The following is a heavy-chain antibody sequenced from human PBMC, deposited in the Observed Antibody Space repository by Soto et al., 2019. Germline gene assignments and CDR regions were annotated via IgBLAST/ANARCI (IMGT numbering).Heavy chain of an antibody. CDR1: GSTLTELS. V-gene: IGHV1-69*13. CDR3: ARNEIQTDCSGGSCYSGWFDP. CDR2: LIPIFGTA. D-gene: IGHD2-15*01. J-gene: IGHJ5*02. Sequence: SVKVSWEVSGSTLTELSMPWVRQAPGQGLAWMGGLIPIFGTANYAQKIQGRVTITADESTSTAYMGLSSLRSEDTAVYYCARNEIQTDCSGGSCYSGWFDPWRQGTLVTVSS.